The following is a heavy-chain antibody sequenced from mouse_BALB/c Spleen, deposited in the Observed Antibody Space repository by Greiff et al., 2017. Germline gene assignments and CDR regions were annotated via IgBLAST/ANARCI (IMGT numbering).Heavy chain of an antibody. D-gene: IGHD2-1*01. V-gene: IGHV10-3*03. Sequence: EVMLVESGGGLVQPKGSLKLSCAASGFTFNTYAMHWVCQAPGKGLEWVARIRSKSNNYATYYADSVKDRFTISRDDSQSMLYLQMNNLKTEDTAMYYCVREGGNYYAMDYWGQGTSVTVSS. CDR2: IRSKSNNYAT. CDR3: VREGGNYYAMDY. CDR1: GFTFNTYA. J-gene: IGHJ4*01.